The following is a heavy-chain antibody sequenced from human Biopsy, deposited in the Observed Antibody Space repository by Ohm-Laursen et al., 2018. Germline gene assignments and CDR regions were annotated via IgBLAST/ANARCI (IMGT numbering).Heavy chain of an antibody. Sequence: GTLSLTCAVSGDSVTKYYWSWIRQPPGKGLEWIGHIYYSVMTNYNPSLQSRVSISVDTSRNQVSLTLGSVTAADTAVYYCARDSGILNYGNFKYYHYYGMDVRGQGTKVTVSS. CDR2: IYYSVMT. D-gene: IGHD4-11*01. CDR3: ARDSGILNYGNFKYYHYYGMDV. J-gene: IGHJ6*02. CDR1: GDSVTKYY. V-gene: IGHV4-59*02.